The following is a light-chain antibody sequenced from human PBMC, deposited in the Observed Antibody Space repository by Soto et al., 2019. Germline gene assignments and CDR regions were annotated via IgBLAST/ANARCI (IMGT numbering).Light chain of an antibody. CDR1: SSDIGGSNY. Sequence: QSLLTQPASVSGSPGQSITISCTGTSSDIGGSNYVSWHQQHPGKAPKVVIYEVSNRPSGVSNRFSGSKSGNTASLTISGPQAGEEADYYCSSYTTTATKFGGGTKVTVL. CDR2: EVS. J-gene: IGLJ2*01. V-gene: IGLV2-14*01. CDR3: SSYTTTATK.